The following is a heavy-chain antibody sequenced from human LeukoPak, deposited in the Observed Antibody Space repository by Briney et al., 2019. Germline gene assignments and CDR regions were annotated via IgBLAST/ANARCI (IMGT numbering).Heavy chain of an antibody. CDR2: VADSVTN. J-gene: IGHJ5*02. D-gene: IGHD7-27*01. CDR3: ASLGTLRS. CDR1: GGSVSSSSYY. V-gene: IGHV4-39*01. Sequence: PSETLSLTCTVSGGSVSSSSYYWGWIRQPPGRGLEWIGSVADSVTNYNNPSLKSRVSISIETSKNQFSVKLTSVTAADTAMYYCASLGTLRSWGQGTLVTVFS.